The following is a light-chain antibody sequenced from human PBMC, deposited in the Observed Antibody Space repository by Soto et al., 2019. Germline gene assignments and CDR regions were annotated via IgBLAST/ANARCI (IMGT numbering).Light chain of an antibody. Sequence: QSVLTPPASVSGSPGQSITISCTGTNSDVGGYNYVSWYQQYPGKAPKLMIYEVSNRPSGVSNRFSGSKSGNSASLTISGLQAEDEADYYCSSYTSSTTRVVFGGGTKLTVL. CDR1: NSDVGGYNY. V-gene: IGLV2-14*01. J-gene: IGLJ3*02. CDR3: SSYTSSTTRVV. CDR2: EVS.